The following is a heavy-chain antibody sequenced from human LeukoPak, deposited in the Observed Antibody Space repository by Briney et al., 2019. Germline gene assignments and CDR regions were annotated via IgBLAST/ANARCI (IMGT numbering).Heavy chain of an antibody. CDR1: GYTFTNFF. V-gene: IGHV1-46*01. CDR2: IKPSGGDT. CDR3: AREGSANYNFDY. D-gene: IGHD4/OR15-4a*01. Sequence: ASVKVLCKASGYTFTNFFMHWVRQAPGQGLEWMGLIKPSGGDTTYTQKFQGRVTMTRDTSTSTVYMELTSLRSDDTAVYYCAREGSANYNFDYWGQGTLVTVPS. J-gene: IGHJ4*02.